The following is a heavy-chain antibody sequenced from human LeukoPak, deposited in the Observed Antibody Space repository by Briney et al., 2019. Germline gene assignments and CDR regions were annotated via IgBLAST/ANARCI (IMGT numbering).Heavy chain of an antibody. J-gene: IGHJ4*02. CDR2: IKSKNDDGTT. CDR3: TREDDSNYD. Sequence: GSLRLSFAASGFRFRDVWMSWVRPAPGKGPGWVGRIKSKNDDGTTDYAPPVRGRFTISRDDSENTLYLQMNSLKTEDTGVYYCTREDDSNYDWGQGTLVTVSS. V-gene: IGHV3-15*01. D-gene: IGHD3-22*01. CDR1: GFRFRDVW.